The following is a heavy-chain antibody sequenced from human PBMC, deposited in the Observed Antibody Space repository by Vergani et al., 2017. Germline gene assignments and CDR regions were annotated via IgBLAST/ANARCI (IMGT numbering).Heavy chain of an antibody. CDR1: GDSFRSNKW. V-gene: IGHV4-4*03. J-gene: IGHJ3*02. D-gene: IGHD2-15*01. CDR3: ARDPKSYCNGGSCFSVWGAFDI. Sequence: QVQLQESGPGLVKPPGTLSLTCAVSGDSFRSNKWWTWVRQSPGKTLEWIGEISHSGSTNYNPSLKGRVTLSLDTSKNQFSLRLSSVTAADTAVYYCARDPKSYCNGGSCFSVWGAFDIWGRGTTVTVSS. CDR2: ISHSGST.